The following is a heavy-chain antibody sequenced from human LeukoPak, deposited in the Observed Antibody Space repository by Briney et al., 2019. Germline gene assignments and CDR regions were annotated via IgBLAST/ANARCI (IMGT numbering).Heavy chain of an antibody. CDR2: IAYHGGAE. J-gene: IGHJ4*02. CDR1: GFTFSSYG. CDR3: AKQSFRMVNYFDY. Sequence: GRSLRLSCAASGFTFSSYGMHWVRQAPGKGLEWVAVIAYHGGAEYYADSVKGRFTISRDNSKNTVDLQLNSLRAEDSAVYYCAKQSFRMVNYFDYWGPGTLVTVSS. D-gene: IGHD3-16*02. V-gene: IGHV3-30*18.